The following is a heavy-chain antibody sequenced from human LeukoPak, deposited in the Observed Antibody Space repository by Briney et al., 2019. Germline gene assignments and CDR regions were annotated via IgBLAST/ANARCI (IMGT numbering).Heavy chain of an antibody. V-gene: IGHV4-30-4*01. Sequence: SETLSLTCTVSGGSITSGDHYWSWIRQPPGKGLERIGYIHYSGSTYYNPSLKSRVTISVDTSKSQFSLKLNSVTAADTAIYYCARRSGSYYYYYGLDVWGRGTTVTVSS. CDR2: IHYSGST. D-gene: IGHD1-26*01. J-gene: IGHJ6*02. CDR3: ARRSGSYYYYYGLDV. CDR1: GGSITSGDHY.